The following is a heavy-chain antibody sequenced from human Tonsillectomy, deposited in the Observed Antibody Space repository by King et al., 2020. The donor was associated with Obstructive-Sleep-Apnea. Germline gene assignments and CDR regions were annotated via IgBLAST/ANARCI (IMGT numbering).Heavy chain of an antibody. CDR1: GFSFSSSW. V-gene: IGHV3-74*01. CDR3: ATAVM. Sequence: VQLVESGGGLVQPEGSLRLSCAASGFSFSSSWMHCVRQAPGKGLQWISFNISDGGATTYADSVRGRFTISRDNAKNTLFLQMSSLRAEDTAVYYCATAVMGGQGTLVTVSS. CDR2: NISDGGAT. J-gene: IGHJ4*02. D-gene: IGHD2-8*01.